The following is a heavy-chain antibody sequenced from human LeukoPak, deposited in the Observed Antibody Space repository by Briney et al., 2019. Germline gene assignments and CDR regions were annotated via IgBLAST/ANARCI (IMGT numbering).Heavy chain of an antibody. CDR2: INPNSGGT. V-gene: IGHV1-2*02. J-gene: IGHJ4*02. Sequence: ASVKVSCKASGYTFTGYYIHWVRQAPGQGLEWMGWINPNSGGTNYAQKFQGRVTMTRDTSISTAYMELSRLRSDDTAVYYCARHGYYDILTGPREFDYWGQGTLVTVSS. D-gene: IGHD3-9*01. CDR3: ARHGYYDILTGPREFDY. CDR1: GYTFTGYY.